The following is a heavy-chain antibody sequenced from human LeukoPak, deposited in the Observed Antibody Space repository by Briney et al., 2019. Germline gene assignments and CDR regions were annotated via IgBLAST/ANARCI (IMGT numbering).Heavy chain of an antibody. V-gene: IGHV4-59*01. CDR3: PRVFDPGSKAYSYSMDA. CDR1: GGSIRGYY. D-gene: IGHD3-10*01. J-gene: IGHJ6*03. CDR2: IYSSGRT. Sequence: PSETLSLTCNVSGGSIRGYYWSWIRQPPGKGLEWIGYIYSSGRTNYNPSLKSRVTMSVDTSKNQFSLKVSSVTAPDTAVYYCPRVFDPGSKAYSYSMDAWGKGPTVTIFS.